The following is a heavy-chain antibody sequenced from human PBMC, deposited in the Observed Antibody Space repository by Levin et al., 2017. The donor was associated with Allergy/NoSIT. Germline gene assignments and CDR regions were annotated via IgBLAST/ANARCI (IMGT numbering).Heavy chain of an antibody. CDR1: GGSFSGYY. J-gene: IGHJ5*02. V-gene: IGHV4-34*01. D-gene: IGHD3-3*02. Sequence: ESLKISCAVYGGSFSGYYWSWIRQPPGKGLEWIGEINHSGSTNYNPSLKSRVTISVDTSKNQFSLKLSSVTAADTAVYYCARGNHFWSGYYESWGQGTLVTVSS. CDR3: ARGNHFWSGYYES. CDR2: INHSGST.